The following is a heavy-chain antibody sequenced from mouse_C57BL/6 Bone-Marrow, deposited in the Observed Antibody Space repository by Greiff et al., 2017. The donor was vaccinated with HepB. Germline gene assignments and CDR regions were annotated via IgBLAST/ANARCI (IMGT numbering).Heavy chain of an antibody. D-gene: IGHD1-1*01. CDR1: GFTFTDYY. V-gene: IGHV7-3*01. Sequence: EVKVVESGGGLVQPGGSLSLSCAASGFTFTDYYMSWVRQPPGKALEWLGFIRNTANGYTTEYSASVKGRFTISRDNSQSTLYLQMNALRAEDTATYYCARYAYGSLDYWGQGTTLTVSS. CDR3: ARYAYGSLDY. J-gene: IGHJ2*01. CDR2: IRNTANGYTT.